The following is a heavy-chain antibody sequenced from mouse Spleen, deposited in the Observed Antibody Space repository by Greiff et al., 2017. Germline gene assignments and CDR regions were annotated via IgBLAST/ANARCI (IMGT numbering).Heavy chain of an antibody. J-gene: IGHJ3*01. CDR3: TGDGYSLAY. Sequence: EVMLVESGGGLVQPGGSMKLSCVASGFTFSNYWMNWVRQSPEKGLEWVAQIRLKSDNYATHYAESVKGRFTISRDDSKSSVYLQMNNLRAEDTGIYYCTGDGYSLAYWGQGTLVTVSA. V-gene: IGHV6-3*01. CDR2: IRLKSDNYAT. CDR1: GFTFSNYW. D-gene: IGHD2-3*01.